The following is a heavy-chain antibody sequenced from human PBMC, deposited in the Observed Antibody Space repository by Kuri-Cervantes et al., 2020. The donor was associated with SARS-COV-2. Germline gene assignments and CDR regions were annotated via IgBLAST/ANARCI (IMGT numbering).Heavy chain of an antibody. CDR2: INWNGGST. D-gene: IGHD6-19*01. J-gene: IGHJ4*02. CDR3: AKDREAVAGVFDY. CDR1: GFTFDDYG. V-gene: IGHV3-20*04. Sequence: GESLKISCAASGFTFDDYGMSWVRQAPGKGLEWVSGINWNGGSTGYADSVKGRFTISRDNAKNSLYLQMNSLRAEDTALYYCAKDREAVAGVFDYWGQGTLVTVSS.